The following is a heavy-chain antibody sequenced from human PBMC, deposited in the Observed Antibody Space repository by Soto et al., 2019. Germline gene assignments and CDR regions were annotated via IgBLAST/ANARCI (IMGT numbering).Heavy chain of an antibody. Sequence: SEPLSLTCAVSGYSISSGYYWGWIRQPPGKGLEWIGSIYHSGSTYYNPSLKSRVTISVDTSKNQFSLKLSSVTAADTAVYYCASTVPHYYGSGSYFPFDYWGQGTLVTVSS. D-gene: IGHD3-10*01. CDR2: IYHSGST. CDR1: GYSISSGYY. J-gene: IGHJ4*02. V-gene: IGHV4-38-2*01. CDR3: ASTVPHYYGSGSYFPFDY.